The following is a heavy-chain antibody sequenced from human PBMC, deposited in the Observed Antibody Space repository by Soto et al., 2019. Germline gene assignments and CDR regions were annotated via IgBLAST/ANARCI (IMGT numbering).Heavy chain of an antibody. CDR3: ARSLLWFGELSASIDY. J-gene: IGHJ4*02. V-gene: IGHV1-18*01. Sequence: QVQLVQSGAEVKKPGASVKVSCKASGYTFTSYGISWVRQAPGQGLEGMGWISAYNGNTNYAQKLQGRVTMTTDTSTRTAYMELRCLRSDDTAVYYCARSLLWFGELSASIDYWGQGTLVTVSS. D-gene: IGHD3-10*01. CDR2: ISAYNGNT. CDR1: GYTFTSYG.